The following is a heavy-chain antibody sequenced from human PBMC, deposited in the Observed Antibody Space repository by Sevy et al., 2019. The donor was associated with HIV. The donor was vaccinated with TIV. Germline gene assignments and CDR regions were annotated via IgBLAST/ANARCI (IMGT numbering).Heavy chain of an antibody. CDR3: ARDSIFGVVTLYYYGMDV. D-gene: IGHD3-3*02. CDR2: ISAYNGNT. Sequence: ASVKVSCKASGYTFTSYGISWVRQAPGQGLEWMGWISAYNGNTNYAQKLQGRVTMTTDTSTSTAYMELRSLRSDETAVYYCARDSIFGVVTLYYYGMDVWGQGTTVTVSS. J-gene: IGHJ6*02. CDR1: GYTFTSYG. V-gene: IGHV1-18*01.